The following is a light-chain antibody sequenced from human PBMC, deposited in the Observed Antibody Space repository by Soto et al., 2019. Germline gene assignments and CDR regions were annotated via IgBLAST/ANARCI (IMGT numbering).Light chain of an antibody. CDR1: QSVSSN. J-gene: IGKJ1*01. V-gene: IGKV3-15*01. Sequence: ICITEYPATLAVSPRERATLSCRASQSVSSNLAGYQQKPGQAPRLLIYGAFTRATGIPARCSGSGSGTEFTLTINSLQSEDFAVYYCQQYDNWPPTFGQGTKVDI. CDR2: GAF. CDR3: QQYDNWPPT.